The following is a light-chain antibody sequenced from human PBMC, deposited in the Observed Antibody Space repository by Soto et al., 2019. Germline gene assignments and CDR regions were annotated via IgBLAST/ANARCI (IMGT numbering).Light chain of an antibody. Sequence: QSALTQPASVSGSPGQSITISCTGTSSDVGGYNHVSWYQIHPGKAPKLIIYEVTSRPSGVSYRFSGSKSGNSASLTISGLQAEDEADYYCSSYRSSTTFVFGTGTKLTVL. CDR3: SSYRSSTTFV. CDR1: SSDVGGYNH. CDR2: EVT. J-gene: IGLJ1*01. V-gene: IGLV2-14*01.